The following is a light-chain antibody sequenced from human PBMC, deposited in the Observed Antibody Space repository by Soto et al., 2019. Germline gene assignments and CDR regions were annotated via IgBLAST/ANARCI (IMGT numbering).Light chain of an antibody. CDR3: QQHKTYPLT. CDR1: QGISSS. J-gene: IGKJ4*01. V-gene: IGKV1-9*01. CDR2: AAS. Sequence: DIQLTQSPSFLSASVGVRVTITCRASQGISSSFAWYQQKPGKAPKLLIYAASTLQSGVPSRFSGSGSGTEFTLTISSLQPEDSATYYCQQHKTYPLTFGGGTKVEIK.